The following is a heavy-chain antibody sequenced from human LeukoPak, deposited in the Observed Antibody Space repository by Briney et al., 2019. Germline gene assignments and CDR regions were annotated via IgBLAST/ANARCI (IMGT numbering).Heavy chain of an antibody. D-gene: IGHD2-21*02. V-gene: IGHV3-33*06. CDR2: IWYDGSNK. CDR1: GFSFSSYG. Sequence: PGGSLRLSCAASGFSFSSYGMHWVRQAPGTGLEWVAVIWYDGSNKYYADSVKGRFTTSRDSSKNTLYLQMNSLRGEDTAVYYCAKDLLAYCGGDCYSMAFDYWGQGTLVTVSS. J-gene: IGHJ4*02. CDR3: AKDLLAYCGGDCYSMAFDY.